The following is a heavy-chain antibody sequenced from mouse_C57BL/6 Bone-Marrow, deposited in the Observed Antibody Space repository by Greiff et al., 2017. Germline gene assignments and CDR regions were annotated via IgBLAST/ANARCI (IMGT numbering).Heavy chain of an antibody. D-gene: IGHD2-1*01. CDR2: INSDGGNT. CDR3: YGKDYAMDY. J-gene: IGHJ4*01. Sequence: EVKLLESGGGLVQPGESLKLSCESNEYEFPSHDMSWVRKTPEKRLELVAAINSDGGNTYYPDTMERRFIISRDNTKKTLYLQMSSLRSEDTALYYYYGKDYAMDYWGQGTSVTVSS. CDR1: EYEFPSHD. V-gene: IGHV5-2*03.